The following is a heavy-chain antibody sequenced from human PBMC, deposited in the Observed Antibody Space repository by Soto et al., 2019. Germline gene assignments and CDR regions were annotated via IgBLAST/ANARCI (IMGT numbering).Heavy chain of an antibody. V-gene: IGHV1-46*03. CDR3: ASPNYDILTGYYPLNRLDY. D-gene: IGHD3-9*01. CDR2: INPSGGST. J-gene: IGHJ4*02. Sequence: ASVKVSCKASGYTFTSYYMHWVRQAPGQGLEWMGIINPSGGSTSYAQKFQGRVTMTRDTSTSTVYMELSSLRSEDTAVYYCASPNYDILTGYYPLNRLDYWGQGTLVTVSS. CDR1: GYTFTSYY.